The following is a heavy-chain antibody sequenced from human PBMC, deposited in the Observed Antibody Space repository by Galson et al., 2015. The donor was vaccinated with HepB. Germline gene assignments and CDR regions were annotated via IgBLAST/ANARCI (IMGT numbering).Heavy chain of an antibody. Sequence: SLRLSCAASGFTFSTHAMHWVRQAPGKGLEWVAVISYHGINKYYEDSVKGRFTTSSDNSKNTLYLEMNSLTVEDTAVYYCPSLGRLMVAAGGDWGQGTRVTVSS. V-gene: IGHV3-30*04. CDR2: ISYHGINK. J-gene: IGHJ4*02. CDR1: GFTFSTHA. D-gene: IGHD6-13*01. CDR3: PSLGRLMVAAGGD.